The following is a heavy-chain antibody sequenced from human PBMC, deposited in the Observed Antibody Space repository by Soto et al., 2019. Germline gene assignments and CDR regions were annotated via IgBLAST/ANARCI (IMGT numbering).Heavy chain of an antibody. CDR2: IYHSGRT. CDR3: ARWVEVSLDYFDS. Sequence: SETLSLTCTVSGGSIINGYYYWSWVRQNPGKGLEWIGHIYHSGRTYYNPSLKSRVTISVDTSMNQFSLNLSSMTAADTAVYYCARWVEVSLDYFDSWGQGTPVTVSS. CDR1: GGSIINGYYY. V-gene: IGHV4-31*03. D-gene: IGHD2-15*01. J-gene: IGHJ4*02.